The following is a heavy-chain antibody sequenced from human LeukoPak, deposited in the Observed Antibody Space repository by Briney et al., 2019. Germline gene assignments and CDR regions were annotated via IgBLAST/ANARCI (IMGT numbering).Heavy chain of an antibody. CDR3: ARDGIGYFDL. CDR2: INHSGST. J-gene: IGHJ2*01. Sequence: SETLSLTCAVYGGSFSGYYWSWIRQPPGKGLEWIGEINHSGSTNYNPSLKSRVTISVDTSKNQFSLKLSSVTAADTAVYYCARDGIGYFDLWGRGTLVTVSS. CDR1: GGSFSGYY. D-gene: IGHD1-14*01. V-gene: IGHV4-34*01.